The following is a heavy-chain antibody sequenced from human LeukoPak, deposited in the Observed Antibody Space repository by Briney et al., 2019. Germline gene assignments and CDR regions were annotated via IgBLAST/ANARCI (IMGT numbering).Heavy chain of an antibody. J-gene: IGHJ6*03. CDR1: GFTFDRYT. Sequence: GGSLRLSCAASGFTFDRYTMYWVRQLPGKGLEWVSLITRDGSGTYSMKGRFTISRDNSKKSLYLQMNSLRIEDTALYYCAKDRAMIREDYYMDVWGKGTTVTVSS. CDR2: ITRDGSGT. CDR3: AKDRAMIREDYYMDV. V-gene: IGHV3-43*01. D-gene: IGHD3-10*01.